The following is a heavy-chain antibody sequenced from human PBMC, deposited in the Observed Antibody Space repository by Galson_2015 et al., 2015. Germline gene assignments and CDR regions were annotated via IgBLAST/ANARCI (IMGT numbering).Heavy chain of an antibody. CDR1: GDSVSSNSAS. J-gene: IGHJ4*02. CDR3: ARTHSGTSSDFDY. D-gene: IGHD6-13*01. CDR2: TYYRSKWYS. Sequence: CAISGDSVSSNSASWHWVRQSPSRGLEWLGRTYYRSKWYSYYGASVKGRITINPDTSKNQFSLQLNSVTPEDTAVYYCARTHSGTSSDFDYWGQGTLVTVSS. V-gene: IGHV6-1*01.